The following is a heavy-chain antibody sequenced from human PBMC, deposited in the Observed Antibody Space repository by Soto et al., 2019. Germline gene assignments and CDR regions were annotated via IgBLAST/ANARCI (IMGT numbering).Heavy chain of an antibody. D-gene: IGHD6-19*01. Sequence: GGSLRLACTASGFSFGNYWMIWVRQAPGKGLEWVANIKQDGGEKDYVDSVKGRFTVSRDNYKKSLYLQMNSLRAEDTAVYYCARAGGWFSFDYWGQGTLVTVSS. CDR3: ARAGGWFSFDY. J-gene: IGHJ4*02. CDR2: IKQDGGEK. V-gene: IGHV3-7*04. CDR1: GFSFGNYW.